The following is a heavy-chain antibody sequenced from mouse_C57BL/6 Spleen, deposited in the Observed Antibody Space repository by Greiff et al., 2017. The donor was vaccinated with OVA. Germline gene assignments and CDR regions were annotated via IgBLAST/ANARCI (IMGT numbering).Heavy chain of an antibody. Sequence: EVQRVESGGGLVQPGGSLSLSCAASGFTFTDYYMSWVRQPPGKALEWLGFIRNKANGYTTEYSASVKGRFTISRDNSQSILYLQMNALRAEDSATYYCARHLLLLRGAMDYWGQGTSVTVSS. CDR3: ARHLLLLRGAMDY. CDR1: GFTFTDYY. CDR2: IRNKANGYTT. D-gene: IGHD1-1*01. V-gene: IGHV7-3*01. J-gene: IGHJ4*01.